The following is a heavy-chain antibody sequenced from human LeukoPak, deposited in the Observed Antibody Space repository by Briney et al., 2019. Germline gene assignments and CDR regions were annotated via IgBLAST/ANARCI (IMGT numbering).Heavy chain of an antibody. V-gene: IGHV3-30-3*01. CDR1: GFTFSSYA. D-gene: IGHD5-24*01. CDR2: ISYDGSNK. Sequence: PGRSLRLSCAASGFTFSSYAMHWVRQAPGKGLEWVAVISYDGSNKYYADSVKGRFTISRDNSKNTLYLQMNSLRAEDTAVYYCARVGEMATIWRYPPAYYYGMDVWGQGTTVTVSS. J-gene: IGHJ6*02. CDR3: ARVGEMATIWRYPPAYYYGMDV.